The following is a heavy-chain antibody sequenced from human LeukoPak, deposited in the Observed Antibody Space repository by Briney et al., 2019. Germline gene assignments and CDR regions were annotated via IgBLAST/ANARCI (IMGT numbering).Heavy chain of an antibody. CDR3: ARERIAVAGPTGEGGAFDI. J-gene: IGHJ3*02. Sequence: SETLSLTCTVSGYSISSGYYWGWIRQPPGKGLEWIGSIYHSGSTYYNPSLKSRVTISVDTSKNQFSLKLSSVTAADTAVYYCARERIAVAGPTGEGGAFDIWGQGTMVTVSS. CDR2: IYHSGST. V-gene: IGHV4-38-2*02. CDR1: GYSISSGYY. D-gene: IGHD6-19*01.